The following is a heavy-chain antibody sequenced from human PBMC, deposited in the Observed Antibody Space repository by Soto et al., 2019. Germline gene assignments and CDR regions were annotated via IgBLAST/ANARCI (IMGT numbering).Heavy chain of an antibody. D-gene: IGHD6-13*01. J-gene: IGHJ4*02. V-gene: IGHV1-3*01. CDR2: INAGNGNT. CDR3: ARSHAPRAAHSHFDY. CDR1: GYTFTSYA. Sequence: ASVKVSCKASGYTFTSYAMHWVRQAPGQRLEWMGWINAGNGNTKYSQKFQGRVTITRDTSASTAYMELSSLRSEDTAVYYCARSHAPRAAHSHFDYWGQGTRVTFSS.